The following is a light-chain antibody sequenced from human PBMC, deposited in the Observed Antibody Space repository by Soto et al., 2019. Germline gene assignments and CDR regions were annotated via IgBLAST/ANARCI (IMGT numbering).Light chain of an antibody. CDR3: QYYDSWPPL. J-gene: IGKJ3*01. Sequence: EIVMTQSPTTLSVSPGERATLSCRASQSVRDNLAWYQQKPGQAPRLLIYGASTRATGIPARFSGSGSGTEFTLTISSLQSEDFAVYYCQYYDSWPPLFGPGTKVDNK. V-gene: IGKV3-15*01. CDR2: GAS. CDR1: QSVRDN.